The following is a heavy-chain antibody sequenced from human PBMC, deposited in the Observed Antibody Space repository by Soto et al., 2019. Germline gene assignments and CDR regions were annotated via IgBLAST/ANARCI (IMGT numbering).Heavy chain of an antibody. CDR2: IFYSGST. Sequence: PSETLSLTCTVSGGSISSSSYYWGWIRQPPGKGLEWIGSIFYSGSTYYNLSLKSRVTISVDTSKNQFSLKLSSVTAADTAVYYCARHLTYCSAGSCYSDFPYYGMDVWGQGTTVTVSS. CDR3: ARHLTYCSAGSCYSDFPYYGMDV. J-gene: IGHJ6*02. D-gene: IGHD2-15*01. V-gene: IGHV4-39*01. CDR1: GGSISSSSYY.